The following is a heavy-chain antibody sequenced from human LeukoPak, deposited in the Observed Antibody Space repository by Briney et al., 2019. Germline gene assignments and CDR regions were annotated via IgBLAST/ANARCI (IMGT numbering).Heavy chain of an antibody. CDR3: ARALLWFGEPSHIDY. D-gene: IGHD3-10*01. CDR2: ITAYNDNT. Sequence: ASVKLSFKASGYTFTIYGISWVRQAPGQGLEWMGWITAYNDNTNYAQKLQGRVTMTTDTATSTAYMELRSLRSDDTAVYYCARALLWFGEPSHIDYWGQGTLVTASS. V-gene: IGHV1-18*01. CDR1: GYTFTIYG. J-gene: IGHJ4*02.